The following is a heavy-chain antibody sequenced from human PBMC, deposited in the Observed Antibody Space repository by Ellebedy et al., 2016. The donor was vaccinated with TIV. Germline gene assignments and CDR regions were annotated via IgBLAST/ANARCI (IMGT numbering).Heavy chain of an antibody. CDR2: ISSAGSYK. CDR3: ARYGNLGY. V-gene: IGHV3-21*04. Sequence: GESLKISCEASGSTLKGYSVNWVRLAPGKGLEWVASISSAGSYKYYSRLSEGRFTISRDNAKNSLYLQMNSLRAEDTAVYYCARYGNLGYWGQGTLVTVSS. CDR1: GSTLKGYS. D-gene: IGHD1-1*01. J-gene: IGHJ4*02.